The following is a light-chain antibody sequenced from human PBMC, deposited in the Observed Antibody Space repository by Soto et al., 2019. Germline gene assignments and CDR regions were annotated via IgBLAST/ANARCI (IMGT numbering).Light chain of an antibody. V-gene: IGLV1-51*02. CDR1: SSNIGNNY. Sequence: QSVLTQPPSVSAAPGQTVTISCSGSSSNIGNNYVSWYQQLPGTAPKLLIYENNKRPSGIPDRFSGSKSGTSATLGITGLQSGDEADYYCGTWYSSLSAAVVFGGGTKLTVL. CDR2: ENN. CDR3: GTWYSSLSAAVV. J-gene: IGLJ2*01.